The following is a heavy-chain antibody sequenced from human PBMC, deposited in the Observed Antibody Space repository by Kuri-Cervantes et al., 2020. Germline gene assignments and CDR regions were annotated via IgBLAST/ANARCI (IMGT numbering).Heavy chain of an antibody. Sequence: GESLKISCAASGFTFGSYAMHWVRQAPGKGLEWVAVISYDGSNKYYADSVKGRFTISRDNSKNTLHLQMNSLRAEDTAVYYCARDRASSSSFWRPKYYYYGMDVWGQGTTVTVSS. J-gene: IGHJ6*02. CDR1: GFTFGSYA. CDR3: ARDRASSSSFWRPKYYYYGMDV. CDR2: ISYDGSNK. V-gene: IGHV3-30-3*01. D-gene: IGHD6-6*01.